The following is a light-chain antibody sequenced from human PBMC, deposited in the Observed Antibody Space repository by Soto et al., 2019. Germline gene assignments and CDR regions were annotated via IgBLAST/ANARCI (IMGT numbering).Light chain of an antibody. Sequence: EIVMTQSPATLSVSPGGRATLSCRASQSISDTLAWYQQKPGQAPRLLIHGASTRATGFPGRFSGSWSGTDFTLTISSLQSEDFAVYYCQQYNNWPWTFGQGTKVEIK. CDR2: GAS. CDR3: QQYNNWPWT. CDR1: QSISDT. J-gene: IGKJ1*01. V-gene: IGKV3-15*01.